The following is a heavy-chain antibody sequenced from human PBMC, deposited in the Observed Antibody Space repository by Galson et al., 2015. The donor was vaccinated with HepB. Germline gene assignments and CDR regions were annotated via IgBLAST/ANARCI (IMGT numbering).Heavy chain of an antibody. D-gene: IGHD2-21*01. CDR2: IWYDGSNK. CDR1: GFTFSSYG. Sequence: LRLSCAASGFTFSSYGMHWVRQAPGKGLEWVAVIWYDGSNKYYADSVKGRFTISRDNSKNTLYLQMNSLRAEDTAVYYCARASLCGSDAFDIWGQGTMVTVSS. J-gene: IGHJ3*02. CDR3: ARASLCGSDAFDI. V-gene: IGHV3-33*01.